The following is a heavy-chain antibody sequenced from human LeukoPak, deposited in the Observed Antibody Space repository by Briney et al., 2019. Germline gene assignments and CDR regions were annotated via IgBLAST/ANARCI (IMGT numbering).Heavy chain of an antibody. CDR3: AGGAYDSGGYYEDY. D-gene: IGHD3-22*01. V-gene: IGHV1-2*02. CDR2: INPNSGGT. CDR1: GYTFTGYY. Sequence: GASVKVSCKASGYTFTGYYMHWVRQAPGQGLEWMGWINPNSGGTNYAQKFQGRVTMTRDTSISTAYMELSRLRSDDTAVYYCAGGAYDSGGYYEDYWGQGTLVTVSS. J-gene: IGHJ4*02.